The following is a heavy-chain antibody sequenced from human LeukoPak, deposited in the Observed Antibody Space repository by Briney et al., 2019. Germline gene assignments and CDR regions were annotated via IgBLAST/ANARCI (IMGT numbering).Heavy chain of an antibody. CDR2: THYRSKWYN. Sequence: SQTLSLTCAISGDSVSSNSAAWNWIRQSPSRGLEWLGRTHYRSKWYNDYAVSVKSRITINPDTSKNQFSLQLNSVTPEGTAVYYCARGKWELLSHYWCFDLWGRGTLVTVSS. D-gene: IGHD1-26*01. CDR3: ARGKWELLSHYWCFDL. J-gene: IGHJ2*01. CDR1: GDSVSSNSAA. V-gene: IGHV6-1*01.